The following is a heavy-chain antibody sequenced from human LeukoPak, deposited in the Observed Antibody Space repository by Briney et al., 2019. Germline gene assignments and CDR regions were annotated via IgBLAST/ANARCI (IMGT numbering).Heavy chain of an antibody. D-gene: IGHD3-22*01. CDR1: GFTVSSNY. CDR2: IYSGGST. J-gene: IGHJ1*01. V-gene: IGHV3-53*01. CDR3: AKRNYYESSGYYTNFQH. Sequence: GGSLRLSCAASGFTVSSNYMSWVRQAPGKGLEWVSVIYSGGSTYYADSVKGRFTISRDNSKNTLYLQMNSLRAEDTAVYYCAKRNYYESSGYYTNFQHWGQGTLVTVSS.